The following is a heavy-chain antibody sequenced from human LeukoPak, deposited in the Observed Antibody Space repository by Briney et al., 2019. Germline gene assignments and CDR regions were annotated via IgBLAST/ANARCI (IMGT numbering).Heavy chain of an antibody. CDR3: ARDPNRNNVDY. J-gene: IGHJ4*02. CDR1: GFTFSSYA. Sequence: PGGSLRLSCAASGFTFSSYAMHWVRQAPGKGLEWVAVISYDGSNKYYAASVKGRFTIYRDNSKNTLYLQMNSLRAEDTAVYYCARDPNRNNVDYWGQGTLVTVSS. CDR2: ISYDGSNK. V-gene: IGHV3-30*04. D-gene: IGHD1/OR15-1a*01.